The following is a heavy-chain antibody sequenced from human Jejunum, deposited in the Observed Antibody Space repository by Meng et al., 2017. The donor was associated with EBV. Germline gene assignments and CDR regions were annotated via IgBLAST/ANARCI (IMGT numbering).Heavy chain of an antibody. Sequence: VHTVQFGVKVKNPGSSVMVSCKASGGTFTNYAFSWVRQDPGQGLEWIGGVIPIFGTANYAQKFQGRVTLTADKSTSTAYMQLSSLRSEDTAVYYCARSFGGVLADSFDYWGQGTLVTVSS. D-gene: IGHD3-16*02. CDR2: VIPIFGTA. J-gene: IGHJ4*02. V-gene: IGHV1-69*06. CDR3: ARSFGGVLADSFDY. CDR1: GGTFTNYA.